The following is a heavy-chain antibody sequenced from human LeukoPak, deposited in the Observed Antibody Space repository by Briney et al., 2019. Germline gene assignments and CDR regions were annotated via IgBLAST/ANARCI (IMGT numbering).Heavy chain of an antibody. J-gene: IGHJ4*02. CDR1: GFTFSDHS. Sequence: PGGSLRLSCAASGFTFSDHSMNWVRQAPGKGLEWVSSISSRSAYIHYTDSVKGRFNISRDNAENSLYLQMNNLRADDTAVYYCARDRSGSYPYYFDYWGQGTLVTVSS. CDR2: ISSRSAYI. CDR3: ARDRSGSYPYYFDY. D-gene: IGHD1-26*01. V-gene: IGHV3-21*01.